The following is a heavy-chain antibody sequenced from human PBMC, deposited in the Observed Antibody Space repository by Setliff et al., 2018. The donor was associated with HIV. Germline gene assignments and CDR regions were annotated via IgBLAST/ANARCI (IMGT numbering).Heavy chain of an antibody. V-gene: IGHV1-69-2*01. Sequence: GASVEVSCKVSGYFFRDYYIHWVRQAPGEGPEWMGLVGPEYGEIRYAAKFQGRVVISADKSSDTGYMQLSGLTSDDTANYYCATGPDDTAMVIYNWGQGTLVTVSS. D-gene: IGHD3-10*01. CDR1: GYFFRDYY. CDR3: ATGPDDTAMVIYN. J-gene: IGHJ1*01. CDR2: VGPEYGEI.